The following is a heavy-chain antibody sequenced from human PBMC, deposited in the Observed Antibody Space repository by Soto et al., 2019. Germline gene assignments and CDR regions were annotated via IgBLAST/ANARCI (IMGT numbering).Heavy chain of an antibody. CDR2: IIGSGGST. V-gene: IGHV3-23*04. CDR1: GFTFSSYA. CDR3: AKDRYYGAGSISFDY. J-gene: IGHJ4*02. Sequence: EVQLVESGGGLVQPGGSLRLSCAASGFTFSSYAMSWVRQAPGKGLEWVSGIIGSGGSTYYADSVKGRFTISRDNSKNTLCLQMNSVRAEDTAVYYCAKDRYYGAGSISFDYWGQGTLVTVSS. D-gene: IGHD3-10*01.